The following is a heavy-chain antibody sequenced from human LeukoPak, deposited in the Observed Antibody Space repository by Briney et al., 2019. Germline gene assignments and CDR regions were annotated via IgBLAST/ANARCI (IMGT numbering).Heavy chain of an antibody. V-gene: IGHV1-2*02. CDR2: INPNSGGT. Sequence: ASVKVSCKASGYTFTAYYIHWVRQAPGQGLEYMGWINPNSGGTNYAQKFQGRVTMTRDTSISTAYMVLSCVRSGDTAVYYCARLKVVGGVDWWGQGTLVTVSS. CDR1: GYTFTAYY. CDR3: ARLKVVGGVDW. J-gene: IGHJ4*02. D-gene: IGHD6-6*01.